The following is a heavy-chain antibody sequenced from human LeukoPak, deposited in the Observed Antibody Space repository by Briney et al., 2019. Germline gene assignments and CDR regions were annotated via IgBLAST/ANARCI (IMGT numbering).Heavy chain of an antibody. CDR3: ARGDSNYYHSSGYSY. Sequence: PSETLSLTCAVYGGSFSGYYWSWIRQPPGKGLEWIGEINHSGSTNYNPSLMSRVPISVDTSKHRLSLKLSSVTAADTAVYYCARGDSNYYHSSGYSYWGQGTLVTVSS. V-gene: IGHV4-34*01. D-gene: IGHD3-22*01. CDR1: GGSFSGYY. J-gene: IGHJ4*02. CDR2: INHSGST.